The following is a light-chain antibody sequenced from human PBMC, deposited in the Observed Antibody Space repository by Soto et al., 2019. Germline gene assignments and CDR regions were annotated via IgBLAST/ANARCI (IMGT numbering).Light chain of an antibody. J-gene: IGLJ3*02. CDR3: ATWDDDVSGPV. V-gene: IGLV1-40*01. Sequence: VLTQPPSVSGAPGQRVTISCTGSSSNIGAGYDVHWYQQLPGTAPKLLIYGNSNRPSGVPDRFSGSKSGTSASLAITGLQAEDEADYYCATWDDDVSGPVFGGGTQLTVL. CDR1: SSNIGAGYD. CDR2: GNS.